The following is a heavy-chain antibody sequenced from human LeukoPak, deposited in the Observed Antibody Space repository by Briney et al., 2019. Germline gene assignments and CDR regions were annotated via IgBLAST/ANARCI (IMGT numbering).Heavy chain of an antibody. J-gene: IGHJ4*02. Sequence: PSQTLSLTCTVSGGPISSGSHYWSWIRQPAGKGLEWIGRIHTSVNTNYNPSLKSRVTISLDTSKNQFSLKLSSVTAADTAVYYCARGNLATGTFYFDYWGQGTLVTVSS. CDR1: GGPISSGSHY. CDR3: ARGNLATGTFYFDY. CDR2: IHTSVNT. D-gene: IGHD6-13*01. V-gene: IGHV4-61*02.